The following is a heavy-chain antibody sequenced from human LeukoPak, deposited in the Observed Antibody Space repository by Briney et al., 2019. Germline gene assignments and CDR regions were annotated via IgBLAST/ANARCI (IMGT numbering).Heavy chain of an antibody. Sequence: PSETLSLTCAVSGGSISSSNWWSWVRQAPGKGLEWIGEIHQSGSTNYNPSLKSRVTISVDKSKNHLSLKLSSVTAADTAVYYCVRTFYYYYYMDVWGKGTTVTISS. CDR3: VRTFYYYYYMDV. V-gene: IGHV4-4*02. CDR1: GGSISSSNW. J-gene: IGHJ6*03. CDR2: IHQSGST. D-gene: IGHD1-7*01.